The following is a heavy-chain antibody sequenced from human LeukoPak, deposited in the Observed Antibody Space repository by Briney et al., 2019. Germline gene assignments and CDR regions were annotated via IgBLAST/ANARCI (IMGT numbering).Heavy chain of an antibody. CDR3: AKKVEREYDSSGYYYGWDY. V-gene: IGHV3-23*01. Sequence: PGGSLRLSCAATGFTFSSHWMSWVRQAPGKGLEWVSAISGSGGSTYYADSVKGRFTISRDNSKNTLYLQMNSLRAEDTAVYYCAKKVEREYDSSGYYYGWDYWGQGTLVTVSS. CDR1: GFTFSSHW. D-gene: IGHD3-22*01. J-gene: IGHJ4*02. CDR2: ISGSGGST.